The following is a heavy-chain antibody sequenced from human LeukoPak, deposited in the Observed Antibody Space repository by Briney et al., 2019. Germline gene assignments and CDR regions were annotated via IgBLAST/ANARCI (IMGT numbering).Heavy chain of an antibody. CDR1: GYTFTSYA. CDR2: IIPIFGTA. J-gene: IGHJ4*02. Sequence: ASVKVSCKASGYTFTSYAISWVRQAPGQGLEWMGGIIPIFGTANYAQKFQGRVTITADESTSTAYMELSSLSSEDTAVYYCASGYCSSTSCYAGFGYWGQGTLVTVSS. V-gene: IGHV1-69*13. D-gene: IGHD2-2*01. CDR3: ASGYCSSTSCYAGFGY.